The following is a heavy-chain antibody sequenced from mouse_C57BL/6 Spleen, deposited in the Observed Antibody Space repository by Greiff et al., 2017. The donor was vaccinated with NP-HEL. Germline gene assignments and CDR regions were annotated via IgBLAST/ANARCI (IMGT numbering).Heavy chain of an antibody. J-gene: IGHJ2*01. Sequence: QVQLQQSGAELVRPGASVTLSCKASGYTFTDYEMHWVKQTPVHGLEWIGAIDPETGGTAYNQKFKGKAILTADKSSSTAYMELRSLTSEDSAVYYCTRKGLGNYVFFDYWGQGTTLTVSS. D-gene: IGHD2-1*01. V-gene: IGHV1-15*01. CDR2: IDPETGGT. CDR3: TRKGLGNYVFFDY. CDR1: GYTFTDYE.